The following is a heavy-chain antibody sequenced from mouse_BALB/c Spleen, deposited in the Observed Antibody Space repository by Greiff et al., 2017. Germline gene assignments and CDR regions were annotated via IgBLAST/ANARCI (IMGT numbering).Heavy chain of an antibody. Sequence: VQLQQSGTVLARPGASVKMSCKASGYTFTSYWMHWVKQRPGQGLEWIGAIYPGNSDTSYNQKFKGKAKLTAVTSTSTAYMELSSLTNEDSAVYYCTRYYRYDVDYAMDYWGQGTSVTVSS. CDR2: IYPGNSDT. J-gene: IGHJ4*01. D-gene: IGHD2-14*01. V-gene: IGHV1-5*01. CDR1: GYTFTSYW. CDR3: TRYYRYDVDYAMDY.